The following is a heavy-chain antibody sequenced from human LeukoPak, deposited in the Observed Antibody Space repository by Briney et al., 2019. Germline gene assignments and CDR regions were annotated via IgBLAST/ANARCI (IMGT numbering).Heavy chain of an antibody. Sequence: ASVKVSCKASGYTFTGYYMHWVRQAPGQGLEWMGWINPNSGGTNYAQKFQGRVTMTRDTSISTAYMELSRLRSDDTAVYYCASRNLAARWSNDAFDIWGQGTMVTVSS. V-gene: IGHV1-2*02. J-gene: IGHJ3*02. CDR3: ASRNLAARWSNDAFDI. D-gene: IGHD6-6*01. CDR1: GYTFTGYY. CDR2: INPNSGGT.